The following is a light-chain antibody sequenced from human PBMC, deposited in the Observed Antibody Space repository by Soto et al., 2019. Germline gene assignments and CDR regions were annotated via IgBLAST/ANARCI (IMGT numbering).Light chain of an antibody. V-gene: IGLV3-1*01. CDR3: QAWDSGTVV. CDR1: TLGSKF. CDR2: DDT. Sequence: SYELTQPPSVSVSPGQTANITCSGNTLGSKFVFWYQQKAGQSPMVVIYDDTKRPSGIPERFSGSNSGNTATLTISGTQAMDEADFYCQAWDSGTVVFGGGTKLTVL. J-gene: IGLJ2*01.